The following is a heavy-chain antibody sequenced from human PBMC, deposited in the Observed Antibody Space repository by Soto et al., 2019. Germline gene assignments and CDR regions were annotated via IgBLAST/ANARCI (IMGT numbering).Heavy chain of an antibody. CDR2: INNDGSGT. J-gene: IGHJ6*02. CDR1: GFTFSSYW. V-gene: IGHV3-74*01. Sequence: EVRLVESGGGLVQPGGSLRLSCAASGFTFSSYWMHWVRQAPGKGLVWVSRINNDGSGTHYADSVKGRFTISRDNAKNTLYLQMNRLRAEDTAVYYWAREPVAVVYGMDVWGQGTTVTVSS. D-gene: IGHD2-15*01. CDR3: AREPVAVVYGMDV.